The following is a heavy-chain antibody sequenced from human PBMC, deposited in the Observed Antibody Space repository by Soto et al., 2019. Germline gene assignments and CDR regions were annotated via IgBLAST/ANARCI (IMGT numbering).Heavy chain of an antibody. V-gene: IGHV3-7*05. Sequence: EVQLVESGGGLVQPGGSLRLSCGASGFTFRTYWLSWVRQVPGKGLEWVANINQDGSAKNYVDFVKGRFTISRDNGKNSLHLQMGSLRAEDTALYYCARDGSTSWYSYDYHGMDVGGQGTTVTVSS. CDR2: INQDGSAK. CDR1: GFTFRTYW. J-gene: IGHJ6*02. D-gene: IGHD5-18*01. CDR3: ARDGSTSWYSYDYHGMDV.